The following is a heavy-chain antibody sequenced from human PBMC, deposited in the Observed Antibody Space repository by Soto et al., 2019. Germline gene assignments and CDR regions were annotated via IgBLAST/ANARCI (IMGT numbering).Heavy chain of an antibody. CDR1: GGTFSSYA. J-gene: IGHJ4*02. D-gene: IGHD6-19*01. CDR2: IIPIFGTA. CDR3: ARDRLDSSGWYFLSDFDY. V-gene: IGHV1-69*13. Sequence: SVKVSCKASGGTFSSYAISWVRQAPGQGLEWMGGIIPIFGTANYAQKFQGRVTITADESTSTAYMELSSLRSEDTAVYYCARDRLDSSGWYFLSDFDYWGQGTLVTVSS.